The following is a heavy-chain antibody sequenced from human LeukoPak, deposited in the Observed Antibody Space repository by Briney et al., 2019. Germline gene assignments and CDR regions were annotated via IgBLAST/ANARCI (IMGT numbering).Heavy chain of an antibody. CDR2: IYYSGST. CDR1: GGSISSSSYY. Sequence: SETLSLTCTVSGGSISSSSYYWGWIRQPPGKGLEWIGSIYYSGSTYYNPSLKSRVTISVDTSKNQFSLKLSSVTAADTAVYYCARGVIAAAGTLGAFDIWGQGTMVTVSS. V-gene: IGHV4-39*07. D-gene: IGHD6-13*01. J-gene: IGHJ3*02. CDR3: ARGVIAAAGTLGAFDI.